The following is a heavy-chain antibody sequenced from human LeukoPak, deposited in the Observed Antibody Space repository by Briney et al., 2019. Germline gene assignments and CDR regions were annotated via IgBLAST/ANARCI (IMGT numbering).Heavy chain of an antibody. J-gene: IGHJ4*02. CDR1: GYTFTSYD. D-gene: IGHD6-13*01. Sequence: ASVKVSCKASGYTFTSYDISWVRQAPGQGLEWMGWISVYNGNTNYAQKLQGRVTMTTDTSTSTAYMELRSLRSDDTAAYYCARKAAAVDFDYWGQGTLVTVSS. V-gene: IGHV1-18*04. CDR2: ISVYNGNT. CDR3: ARKAAAVDFDY.